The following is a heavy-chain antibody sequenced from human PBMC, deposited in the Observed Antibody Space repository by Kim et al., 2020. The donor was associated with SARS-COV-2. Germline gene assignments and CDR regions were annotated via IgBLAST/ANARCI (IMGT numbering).Heavy chain of an antibody. CDR1: GGSFSGYY. Sequence: SETLSLTCAVYGGSFSGYYWSWIRQPPGKGLEWIGEINHSGSTNYNRSLKSRVTISVDTSRNQFSLKLSSVTAADTAVYYGASHSVWFGDSTYYTYGMDV. D-gene: IGHD3-10*01. CDR2: INHSGST. CDR3: ASHSVWFGDSTYYTYGMDV. V-gene: IGHV4-34*01. J-gene: IGHJ6*01.